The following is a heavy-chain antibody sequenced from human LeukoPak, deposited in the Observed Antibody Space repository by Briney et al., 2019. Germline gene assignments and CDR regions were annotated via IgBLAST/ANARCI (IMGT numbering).Heavy chain of an antibody. J-gene: IGHJ4*02. D-gene: IGHD6-19*01. Sequence: ASVKVSCKASGYTFSSDGISWVRQAPGQGLEWMGWISSYNGNTKYAEKLQGRVTMTTDTSTSTAYMELSSLRSEDTAVYYCARDKVAGNPDYWGQGTLVTVSS. CDR3: ARDKVAGNPDY. CDR1: GYTFSSDG. V-gene: IGHV1-18*01. CDR2: ISSYNGNT.